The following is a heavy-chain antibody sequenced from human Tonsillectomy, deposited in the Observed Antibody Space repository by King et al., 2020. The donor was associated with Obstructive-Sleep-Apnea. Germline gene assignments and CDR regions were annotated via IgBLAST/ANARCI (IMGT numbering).Heavy chain of an antibody. V-gene: IGHV3-33*06. CDR1: GFTFSSYG. CDR2: IWYDGSNK. CDR3: AKDLYRYIAVADY. J-gene: IGHJ4*02. D-gene: IGHD6-19*01. Sequence: VQLVESGGGVVQPGRSLRLSCAASGFTFSSYGMHWVRQAPGKGLEWVAVIWYDGSNKYVADSVKGRFTISRDNSKNTLYLQMNSLRAEDTAVYYCAKDLYRYIAVADYWGQGTLVTVSS.